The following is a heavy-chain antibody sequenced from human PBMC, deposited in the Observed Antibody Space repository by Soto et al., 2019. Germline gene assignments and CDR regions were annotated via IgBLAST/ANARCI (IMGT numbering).Heavy chain of an antibody. V-gene: IGHV4-34*01. CDR1: GGSFSGDS. D-gene: IGHD6-13*01. CDR2: INPSGST. Sequence: QIQLQQWGAGLLKPSETLSLTCAVYGGSFSGDSWTCIRQPPGKGLEWIGEINPSGSTNYNPSLKSRVTISVDTSKNQFSLKLTSVPAADTAVYYCARDRKEYSSSWYVDWGQGTLVTVSS. CDR3: ARDRKEYSSSWYVD. J-gene: IGHJ4*02.